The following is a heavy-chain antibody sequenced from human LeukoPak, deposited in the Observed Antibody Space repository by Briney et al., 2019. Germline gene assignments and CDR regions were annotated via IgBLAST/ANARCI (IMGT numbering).Heavy chain of an antibody. V-gene: IGHV3-30-3*01. CDR2: ISYDGGNA. CDR1: GFTFSSNA. J-gene: IGHJ4*02. D-gene: IGHD2-2*01. Sequence: PGGSLRLSCSISGFTFSSNAMHWVRQAPGKGLDWVAVISYDGGNAYYADSVRGRFTISRDNSKNTLYLQMNSLRVEDTAIYFCAKGDAGYQLPVPWGPGTLVTVSS. CDR3: AKGDAGYQLPVP.